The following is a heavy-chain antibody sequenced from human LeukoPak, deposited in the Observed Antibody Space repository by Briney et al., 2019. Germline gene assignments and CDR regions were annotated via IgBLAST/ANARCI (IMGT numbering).Heavy chain of an antibody. CDR3: ARAPSSRVVVPAAILGFEYWFDP. D-gene: IGHD2-2*02. Sequence: GASVKVSCKASGYTFTGYYMHWVRQAPGQGLEWMGWINPNSGGTNYAQKFQGRVTMTRDTSISTAYMELSRLRSDDTAVYYCARAPSSRVVVPAAILGFEYWFDPWGQGTLVTVSS. J-gene: IGHJ5*02. CDR2: INPNSGGT. CDR1: GYTFTGYY. V-gene: IGHV1-2*02.